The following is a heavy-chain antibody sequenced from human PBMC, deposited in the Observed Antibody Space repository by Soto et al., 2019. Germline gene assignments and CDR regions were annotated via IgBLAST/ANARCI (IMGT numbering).Heavy chain of an antibody. J-gene: IGHJ4*01. CDR3: ARSLAGSYFLFDY. Sequence: HVQLVQSGAEVKKPGSSVKVSCKDSGGTFSSYAISWVRQAPGQGLEWKGGIIPMFGTANYAQKFQGRVTITADESTSTAYMELSSLRSEDTAVYYCARSLAGSYFLFDYWGQGTLVTVSS. CDR2: IIPMFGTA. D-gene: IGHD1-26*01. CDR1: GGTFSSYA. V-gene: IGHV1-69*12.